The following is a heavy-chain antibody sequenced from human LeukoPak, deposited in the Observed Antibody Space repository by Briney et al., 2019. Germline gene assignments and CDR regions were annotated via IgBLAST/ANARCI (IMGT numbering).Heavy chain of an antibody. V-gene: IGHV5-51*01. J-gene: IGHJ4*02. D-gene: IGHD6-13*01. CDR3: ARGRGSSWYFDY. Sequence: GEALKSSCKGSGYSFISYWIGWGGRMPGKGREWMGIIYPGDADTRYSPSFQGRVTISADKSITTAYLQCSSLKASDTAMYYCARGRGSSWYFDYWGQGTLVTVSS. CDR1: GYSFISYW. CDR2: IYPGDADT.